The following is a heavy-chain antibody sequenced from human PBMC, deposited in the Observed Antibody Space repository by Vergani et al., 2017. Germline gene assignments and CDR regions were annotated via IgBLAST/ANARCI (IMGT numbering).Heavy chain of an antibody. CDR1: GYTFTSYA. Sequence: QVQLVQSGAEVKKPGASVKVSCKASGYTFTSYAMHWVRQAPGQRLEWMGWINAGNGNTKYSQKFQGRVTITRDTSASTAYMGLRSLRSEDTAVYYCAGGGHTIFGVVIPDYYYMDVWGKGTTVTVSS. CDR2: INAGNGNT. CDR3: AGGGHTIFGVVIPDYYYMDV. J-gene: IGHJ6*03. V-gene: IGHV1-3*01. D-gene: IGHD3-3*01.